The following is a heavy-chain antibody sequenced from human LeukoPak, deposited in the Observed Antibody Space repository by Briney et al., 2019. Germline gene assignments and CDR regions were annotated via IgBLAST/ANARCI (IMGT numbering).Heavy chain of an antibody. Sequence: PGGSLRLSCAASRFTFTSYAMSWVRQAPGKGLEWVSAISGSGGSTYYADSVKGRFTISRDNSKSTLFLQMNSLRAEDTAVYYCAKDPRVGSRVATPCHWGQGTLVTVSS. CDR2: ISGSGGST. D-gene: IGHD5-24*01. V-gene: IGHV3-23*01. J-gene: IGHJ4*02. CDR1: RFTFTSYA. CDR3: AKDPRVGSRVATPCH.